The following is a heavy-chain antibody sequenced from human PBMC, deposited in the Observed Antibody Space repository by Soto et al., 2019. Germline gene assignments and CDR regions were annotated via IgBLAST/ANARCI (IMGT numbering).Heavy chain of an antibody. CDR3: AKIDDFWSGYINYYYGMDV. Sequence: EVQLVESGGGLVQPGGSLRLSCAASGFTFSSYWMHWVRQAPGKGLVWVSRINSDGSSTSYADSVKGRFTISRDNAKNTLYLQMNSLRAEDTAVYYCAKIDDFWSGYINYYYGMDVWGQGTTVTVSS. CDR2: INSDGSST. V-gene: IGHV3-74*01. J-gene: IGHJ6*02. D-gene: IGHD3-3*01. CDR1: GFTFSSYW.